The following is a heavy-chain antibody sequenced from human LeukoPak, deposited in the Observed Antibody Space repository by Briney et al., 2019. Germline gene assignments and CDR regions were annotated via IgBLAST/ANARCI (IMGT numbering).Heavy chain of an antibody. CDR2: MKQDGSEK. D-gene: IGHD3-10*01. J-gene: IGHJ3*02. CDR3: AREARYGSGRLNDAFDI. Sequence: PGGSLRLSCAAPGFTFSSYWMSWVRQAPGKGLEWGANMKQDGSEKYYGDSVRGRFTISRDNARNSLYLQMNSLRAEDTAVYYCAREARYGSGRLNDAFDIWGQGTMVTVSS. V-gene: IGHV3-7*01. CDR1: GFTFSSYW.